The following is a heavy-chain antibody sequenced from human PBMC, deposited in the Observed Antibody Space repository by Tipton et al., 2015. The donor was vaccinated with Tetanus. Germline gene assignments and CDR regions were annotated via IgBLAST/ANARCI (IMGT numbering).Heavy chain of an antibody. Sequence: TLSLTCAVSGDSFTGFYWHWIRQPPGKGLEWIGEINHRGGISYTPSLKSRVTISVDTSTNQFSLNMTSVTAADTAVYYCARDRRDFAYDSRGFYSPLYYFDNWGQGLRVTVSS. D-gene: IGHD3-22*01. CDR1: GDSFTGFY. CDR2: INHRGGI. CDR3: ARDRRDFAYDSRGFYSPLYYFDN. V-gene: IGHV4-34*01. J-gene: IGHJ4*02.